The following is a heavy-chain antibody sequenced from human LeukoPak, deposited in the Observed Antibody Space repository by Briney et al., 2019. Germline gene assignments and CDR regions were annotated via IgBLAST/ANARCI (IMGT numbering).Heavy chain of an antibody. CDR3: ARLSANSSAYFFDY. J-gene: IGHJ4*02. D-gene: IGHD3-22*01. CDR1: GFTVGSNY. Sequence: LGGSLRLSCAASGFTVGSNYRTWVRQAPGKGLEWVSIIYRGGSTNYADSVKGRFTISRDTSKNTLYLQMNSLRAEDTAVYYCARLSANSSAYFFDYWGQGTLVTVSS. V-gene: IGHV3-66*04. CDR2: IYRGGST.